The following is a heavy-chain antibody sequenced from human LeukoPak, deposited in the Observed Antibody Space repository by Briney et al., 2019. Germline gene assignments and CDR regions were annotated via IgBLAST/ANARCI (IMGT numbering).Heavy chain of an antibody. J-gene: IGHJ5*02. D-gene: IGHD2/OR15-2a*01. V-gene: IGHV3-21*01. CDR2: ISTRTGSS. CDR1: GFTFTNYV. CDR3: ARDGGVEGSTTWFDP. Sequence: GGSLRLSCVASGFTFTNYVMNWVRQVPGKGLEWDAHISTRTGSSGYADSVRSRFTISRDTARNSLHLEMNSLRVEDTAIYYCARDGGVEGSTTWFDPWGQGTQVTVSS.